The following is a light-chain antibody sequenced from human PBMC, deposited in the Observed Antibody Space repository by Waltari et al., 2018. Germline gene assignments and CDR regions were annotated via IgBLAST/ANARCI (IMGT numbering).Light chain of an antibody. CDR3: ASYTASSNYV. Sequence: WYRQHPEKAPNRIILDVTERPSGISARFSGSKSGNTASLTISGLQSDDEADYYCASYTASSNYVFGSGTTVTV. J-gene: IGLJ1*01. V-gene: IGLV2-11*03. CDR2: DVT.